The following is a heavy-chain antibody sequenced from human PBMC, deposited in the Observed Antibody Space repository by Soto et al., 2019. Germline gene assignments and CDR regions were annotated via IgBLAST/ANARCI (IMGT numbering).Heavy chain of an antibody. CDR1: NGSISSNHW. D-gene: IGHD2-21*02. Sequence: QVPMQESCPGLVRPSTTLALSCSVSNGSISSNHWWSWLRQSPGKGLEWIGKIKKSGTTHYNPSLRPLVTISVDKSNNQFALELTSVSASGTALSYCEFFTEGSDGKTAYYSFDSWGQGTLVTVS. V-gene: IGHV4-4*02. CDR2: IKKSGTT. CDR3: EFFTEGSDGKTAYYSFDS. J-gene: IGHJ4*02.